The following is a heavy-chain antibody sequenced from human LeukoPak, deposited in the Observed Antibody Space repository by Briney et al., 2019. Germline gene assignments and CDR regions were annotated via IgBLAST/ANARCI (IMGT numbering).Heavy chain of an antibody. CDR3: AREEPAAIGLFDY. CDR1: GGTFSSYA. CDR2: IIPILGIA. V-gene: IGHV1-69*04. J-gene: IGHJ4*02. Sequence: ASVKVSCKASGGTFSSYAISWVRQAPGQGLEWMGRIIPILGIANYAQKFQGRVTITADKSTSTAYMELSSLRSEDTAVYYCAREEPAAIGLFDYWGQGTLVTVSS. D-gene: IGHD2-2*01.